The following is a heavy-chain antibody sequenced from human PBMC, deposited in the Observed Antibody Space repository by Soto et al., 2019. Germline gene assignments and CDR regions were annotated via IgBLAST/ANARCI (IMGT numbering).Heavy chain of an antibody. CDR3: ARLDYYDSSGYYYDY. CDR2: ISAYNGNT. Sequence: ASVKVSCKASGYTFTSYGISWVRQAPGQGLEWMGWISAYNGNTNYAQKLQGRVTMTTDTSTSTAYMELRSLRSDDTAVYYCARLDYYDSSGYYYDYWGQGTLVTVS. V-gene: IGHV1-18*04. J-gene: IGHJ4*02. D-gene: IGHD3-22*01. CDR1: GYTFTSYG.